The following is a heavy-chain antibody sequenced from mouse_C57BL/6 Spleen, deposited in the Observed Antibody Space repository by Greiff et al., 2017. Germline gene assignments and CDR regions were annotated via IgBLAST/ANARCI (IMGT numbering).Heavy chain of an antibody. J-gene: IGHJ2*01. Sequence: QVQLQQSGAELVKPGASVKISCKASGYAFSSYWMNWVKQRPGKGLEWIGQIYPGDGDTNYNGKFKGKATLTADKSSSTAYMQLISLTSEDSAVYCSARSRDSSSLVPSYYFDYWGQGTTLTVSS. CDR1: GYAFSSYW. CDR2: IYPGDGDT. CDR3: ARSRDSSSLVPSYYFDY. D-gene: IGHD3-2*02. V-gene: IGHV1-80*01.